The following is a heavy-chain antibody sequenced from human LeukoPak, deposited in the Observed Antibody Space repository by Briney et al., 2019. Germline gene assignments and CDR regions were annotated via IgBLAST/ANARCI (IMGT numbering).Heavy chain of an antibody. V-gene: IGHV3-66*02. D-gene: IGHD2-15*01. Sequence: GGSLRLSCAASGISVSENYMSWVRQAPGKGLEWVCVVHRDGSIEYADSVKGRFTISRDIAETTLSLQMNSLRVEDTAVYYCARDSGSASWAYSWGQGTLVTVSS. CDR1: GISVSENY. CDR2: VHRDGSI. CDR3: ARDSGSASWAYS. J-gene: IGHJ4*02.